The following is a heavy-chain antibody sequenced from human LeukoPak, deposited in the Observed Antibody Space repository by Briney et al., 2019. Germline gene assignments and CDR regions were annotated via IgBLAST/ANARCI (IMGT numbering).Heavy chain of an antibody. Sequence: GGSLRLSCAASGFSFSSYAMTWVRQAPGKGLEWVSAISGSGGSTYYADSVKGRFTISRDNSKNTLYLQTNSLRAEDTAVYYCAKDQDYYDSVDAFDIWGQGTMVTVSS. CDR3: AKDQDYYDSVDAFDI. CDR2: ISGSGGST. CDR1: GFSFSSYA. J-gene: IGHJ3*02. D-gene: IGHD3-22*01. V-gene: IGHV3-23*01.